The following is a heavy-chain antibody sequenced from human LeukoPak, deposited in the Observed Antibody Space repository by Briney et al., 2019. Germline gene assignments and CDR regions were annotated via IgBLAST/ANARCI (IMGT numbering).Heavy chain of an antibody. CDR3: ATNPLY. CDR1: GFTFSNTW. Sequence: GGSLRLSCAASGFTFSNTWMSWVRQAPGKGLEWVGRIKTKNDGETTNYAAPVKDRFTISRDDSKNTLYLLMNSLRIEDTAVYYCATNPLYWGQGTLVTVSS. CDR2: IKTKNDGETT. J-gene: IGHJ4*02. V-gene: IGHV3-15*01.